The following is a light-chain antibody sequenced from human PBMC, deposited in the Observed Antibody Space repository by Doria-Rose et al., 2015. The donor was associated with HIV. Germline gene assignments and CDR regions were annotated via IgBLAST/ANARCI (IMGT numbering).Light chain of an antibody. CDR1: QTDRPY. Sequence: SASLGDRATITCRDSQTDRPYLNWFQQEPGNAPKLLIYAASRLQGGVPSRFSGSGSGTDFTLTISGLQPGDFATYYCQQTYSSPPWTFGQGTKDEMK. V-gene: IGKV1-39*01. J-gene: IGKJ1*01. CDR3: QQTYSSPPWT. CDR2: AAS.